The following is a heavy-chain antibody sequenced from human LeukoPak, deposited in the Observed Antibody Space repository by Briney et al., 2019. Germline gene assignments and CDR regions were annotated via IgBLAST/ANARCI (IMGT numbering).Heavy chain of an antibody. CDR2: ISSNNYTI. V-gene: IGHV3-11*01. D-gene: IGHD6-19*01. CDR1: GFIFSDFY. Sequence: PGGSLRLSCAASGFIFSDFYMTWIRQAPGKGLKWVSYISSNNYTIYYADSVKGRFTISRDNAKNSLSLQMNSLRAEDTAVYYCARVGWYGVAGTPIDYWGQGTLVTVSS. CDR3: ARVGWYGVAGTPIDY. J-gene: IGHJ4*02.